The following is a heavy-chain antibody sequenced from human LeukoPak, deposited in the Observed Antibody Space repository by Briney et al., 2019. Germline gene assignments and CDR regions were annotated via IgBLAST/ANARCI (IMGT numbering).Heavy chain of an antibody. CDR2: ISAYNGNT. CDR3: ARDSGWGNYRSVDYFDY. Sequence: ASVKVSCKASGYTFTSYGISWVRQAPGQGLEWMGWISAYNGNTNYAQKFQGRVTMTRDTSISTASMELRRLKSDDSAVYYCARDSGWGNYRSVDYFDYWGQGTLVTVSS. V-gene: IGHV1-18*01. D-gene: IGHD3-16*02. J-gene: IGHJ4*02. CDR1: GYTFTSYG.